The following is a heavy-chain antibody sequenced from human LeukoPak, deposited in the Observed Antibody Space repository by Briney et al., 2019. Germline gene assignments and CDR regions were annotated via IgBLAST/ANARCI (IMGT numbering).Heavy chain of an antibody. Sequence: PSETLFLTCAVYGGSFSGYYWSWIRQPPGKGLEWIGEINHSGSTNYNPSLKSRVTISVDTSKNQFSLKLSSVTAADTAVYYCARYCSGGSCYWGIEDYWGQGTLVTVSS. V-gene: IGHV4-34*01. CDR2: INHSGST. D-gene: IGHD2-15*01. J-gene: IGHJ4*02. CDR3: ARYCSGGSCYWGIEDY. CDR1: GGSFSGYY.